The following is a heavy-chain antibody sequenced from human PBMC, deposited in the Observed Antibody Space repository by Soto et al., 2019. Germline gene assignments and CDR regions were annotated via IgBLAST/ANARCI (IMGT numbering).Heavy chain of an antibody. D-gene: IGHD4-17*01. CDR2: IHYSGSV. V-gene: IGHV4-30-4*01. CDR3: VREDDGGDRDYYGLDV. Sequence: QVQLQESGPGLVRPSQTLSLTCTVSGGSISSDHYHWTWIRQTPGKGLEWIGYIHYSGSVYYNPSLQSRVPMSVETSKNLFSLKLSSVTAADTAVYFCVREDDGGDRDYYGLDVWGQGTTVTVSS. J-gene: IGHJ6*02. CDR1: GGSISSDHYH.